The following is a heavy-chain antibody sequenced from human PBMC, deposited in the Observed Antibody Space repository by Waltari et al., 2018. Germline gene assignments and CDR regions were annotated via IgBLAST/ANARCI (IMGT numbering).Heavy chain of an antibody. CDR1: GGSISRGSYS. D-gene: IGHD3-10*01. Sequence: QVQLQESGPGLVKPSQTLSLTCTVSGGSISRGSYSWSWIRQPAGKGLEWIGRIYTSGSTNYNPSLKSRVTISVDTSKNQFSLKLSSVTAADTAVYYCARGYYYGSGSYYNFDAFDIWGQGTMVTVSS. CDR2: IYTSGST. J-gene: IGHJ3*02. CDR3: ARGYYYGSGSYYNFDAFDI. V-gene: IGHV4-61*02.